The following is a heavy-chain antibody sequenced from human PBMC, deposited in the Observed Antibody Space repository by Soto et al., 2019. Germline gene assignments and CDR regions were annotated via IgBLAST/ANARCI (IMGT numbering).Heavy chain of an antibody. V-gene: IGHV4-34*01. CDR3: ARGLLGFPSLHSGGNSPNWFDP. Sequence: PSETLSLTCAVYGGSFSGYYWCWIRQPPGKGLEWIGEINHSGSTNYNPSLKSRVTISVDTSKNQFSLKLSSVTAADTAVYYCARGLLGFPSLHSGGNSPNWFDPWGQGTLVTVSA. J-gene: IGHJ5*02. CDR1: GGSFSGYY. CDR2: INHSGST. D-gene: IGHD2-21*02.